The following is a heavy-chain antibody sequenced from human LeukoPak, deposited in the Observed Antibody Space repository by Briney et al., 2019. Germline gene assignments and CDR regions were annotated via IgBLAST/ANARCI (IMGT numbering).Heavy chain of an antibody. CDR2: LWHDGTNK. V-gene: IGHV3-30*02. CDR3: SVLYYLSAFDV. Sequence: GGSLRLSCAASGFTFSSYTMNWVRQAPGKGLEWVTFLWHDGTNKNYADSVKGRFTISRDNSRNTVFLQMNSLRGDDSAVYYCSVLYYLSAFDVWGRGTTVTVSS. CDR1: GFTFSSYT. J-gene: IGHJ3*01. D-gene: IGHD3-10*01.